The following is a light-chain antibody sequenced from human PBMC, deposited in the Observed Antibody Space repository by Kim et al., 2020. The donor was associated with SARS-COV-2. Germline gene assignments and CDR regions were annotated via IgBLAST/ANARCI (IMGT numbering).Light chain of an antibody. V-gene: IGLV2-23*02. CDR3: CSYAASRVV. J-gene: IGLJ2*01. CDR2: EVT. CDR1: NSDVGTYNL. Sequence: QSALTQPASVSGSPGQSITISCTGTNSDVGTYNLVSWYQHHPGKAPKIMIYEVTKRPSGISNRFSGSKSGNTASLTISGLQAEDEADYYCCSYAASRVVFGGGTQLTVL.